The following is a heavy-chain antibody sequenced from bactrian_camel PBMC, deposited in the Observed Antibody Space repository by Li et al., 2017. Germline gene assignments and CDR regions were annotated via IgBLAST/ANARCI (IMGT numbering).Heavy chain of an antibody. V-gene: IGHV3S67*01. D-gene: IGHD2*01. CDR1: GYAYSTYA. CDR3: AAVRAGFDHCATYDYTT. J-gene: IGHJ4*01. Sequence: DVQLVESGGGSAQAGGSLTLSCVASGYAYSTYAIGWFRQAPGKEREGVAVIYTSGSTYYADSAKGRFTISLDNAKNTLYLQMTSLHPEDTGMYYCAAVRAGFDHCATYDYTTWGQGTQVTVS. CDR2: IYTSGST.